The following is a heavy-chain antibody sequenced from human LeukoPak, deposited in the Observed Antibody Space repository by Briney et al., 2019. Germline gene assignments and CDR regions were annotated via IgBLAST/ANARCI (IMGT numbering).Heavy chain of an antibody. J-gene: IGHJ5*02. V-gene: IGHV3-30-3*01. CDR3: SKDLTSDFGGDLDP. CDR2: ISYDGSNK. D-gene: IGHD3-10*01. CDR1: GFTFSSYA. Sequence: GGSLRLSCAASGFTFSSYAMHWVRQAPGKGLEWVAVISYDGSNKYYADSVKGRFTISRDNSKSTVYLQMNSLRVEDAAVYYCSKDLTSDFGGDLDPWGQGTLVTVSS.